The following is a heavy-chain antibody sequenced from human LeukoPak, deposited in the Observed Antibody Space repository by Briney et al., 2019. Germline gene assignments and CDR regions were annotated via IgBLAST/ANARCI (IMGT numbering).Heavy chain of an antibody. CDR3: ARWDSSGYPFDY. D-gene: IGHD3-22*01. CDR2: IYYSGST. CDR1: GGSISSSGYY. J-gene: IGHJ4*02. Sequence: SETLSLTCTVSGGSISSSGYYWSWIRQHPGKGLEWIGYIYYSGSTYYNPSLKSRVTISVDTSKNQFSLKLSSVTAADTAVYYCARWDSSGYPFDYWGQGTLVTVSS. V-gene: IGHV4-31*03.